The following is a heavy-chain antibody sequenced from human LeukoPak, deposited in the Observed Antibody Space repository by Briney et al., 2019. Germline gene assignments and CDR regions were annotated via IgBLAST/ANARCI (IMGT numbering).Heavy chain of an antibody. J-gene: IGHJ5*02. CDR1: GYSISSGYY. D-gene: IGHD3-22*01. V-gene: IGHV4-38-2*01. CDR3: ARVFGNFSDRWFDP. Sequence: SETLSLTCAVSGYSISSGYYWGWIRQPPGKGLEWIGSIFHSGSTYYNPSLKSRVTLSIDTSKNQFSLRLSSVTATDTAVYYYARVFGNFSDRWFDPWGQGTLVTVSS. CDR2: IFHSGST.